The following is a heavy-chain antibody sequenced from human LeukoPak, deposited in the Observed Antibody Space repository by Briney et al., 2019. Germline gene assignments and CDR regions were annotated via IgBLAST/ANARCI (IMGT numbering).Heavy chain of an antibody. Sequence: GGSLRLSCAASGFTFSSYWMHWVRQPPGKGLVWVSRTNSDGNSTRYADSVKGRFTISRDNAKNTLYLQMNSLRAEDTAVYYCARNHQADYWGQGVLVTVSS. CDR1: GFTFSSYW. CDR2: TNSDGNST. J-gene: IGHJ4*02. V-gene: IGHV3-74*01. D-gene: IGHD2-2*01. CDR3: ARNHQADY.